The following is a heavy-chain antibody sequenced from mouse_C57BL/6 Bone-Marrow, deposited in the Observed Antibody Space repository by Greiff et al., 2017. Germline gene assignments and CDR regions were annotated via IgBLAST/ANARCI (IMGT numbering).Heavy chain of an antibody. J-gene: IGHJ3*01. D-gene: IGHD2-4*01. Sequence: QVQLQQPGAELVRPGSSVKLSCKASGYTFTSYWMDWVKQRPGQGLEWIGNIYPSDSETHYNQKFKDKATLTVDKSSSTAYMQLSSLTSEDSAVYYCAREAFYYDYDDWFAYWGQGTLVTVSA. V-gene: IGHV1-61*01. CDR2: IYPSDSET. CDR1: GYTFTSYW. CDR3: AREAFYYDYDDWFAY.